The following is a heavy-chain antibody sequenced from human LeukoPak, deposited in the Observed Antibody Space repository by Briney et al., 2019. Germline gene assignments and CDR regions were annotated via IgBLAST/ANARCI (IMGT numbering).Heavy chain of an antibody. Sequence: ASVKVSCKASGGTFSSYAISWVRQAPGQGLEWMGGIIPIFGTANYAQKFQGRVTITADESTSTAYMELSSLRSEDTAVYYCARALAAYYDFWSGYSHYGMDFWGQGTTVTVSS. D-gene: IGHD3-3*01. CDR2: IIPIFGTA. J-gene: IGHJ6*02. V-gene: IGHV1-69*13. CDR1: GGTFSSYA. CDR3: ARALAAYYDFWSGYSHYGMDF.